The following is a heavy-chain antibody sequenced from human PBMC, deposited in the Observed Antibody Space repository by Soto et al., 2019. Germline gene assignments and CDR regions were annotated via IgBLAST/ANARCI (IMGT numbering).Heavy chain of an antibody. CDR1: GFTFSSYD. V-gene: IGHV3-13*05. Sequence: SGFTFSSYDMHWVRQATGKGPEWVSAIVTAGDPYYPGSVKGRFTISRENAKNSLYLQMNSLRAGDTAVYYCARGPGYSSSWAPDYWGQGTLVTVSS. J-gene: IGHJ4*02. CDR3: ARGPGYSSSWAPDY. CDR2: IVTAGDP. D-gene: IGHD6-13*01.